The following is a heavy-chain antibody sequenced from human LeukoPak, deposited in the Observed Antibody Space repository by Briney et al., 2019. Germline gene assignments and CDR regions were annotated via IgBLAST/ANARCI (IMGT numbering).Heavy chain of an antibody. V-gene: IGHV3-23*01. J-gene: IGHJ4*02. CDR2: ISGSGGSP. D-gene: IGHD1-26*01. CDR1: GFTFSSYA. CDR3: AKDRWELRIFDY. Sequence: GGSLRLSCAASGFTFSSYAMSWVRQAPGKGPEWVSAISGSGGSPYYADYVKGRFTISRDNSKNTLYLQMNSLRAEDTAVYYCAKDRWELRIFDYWGQGTLVTVSS.